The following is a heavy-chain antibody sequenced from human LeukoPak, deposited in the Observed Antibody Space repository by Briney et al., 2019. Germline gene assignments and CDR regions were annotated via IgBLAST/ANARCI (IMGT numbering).Heavy chain of an antibody. CDR2: IYHSGTT. J-gene: IGHJ4*02. Sequence: PSETLSLTCTVSGYSINGGYYWGWIRQPPGKGLEWIGIIYHSGTTYSNPSLKSRVTISVDASKNQFSLKLTSVTAEDTAVYYCARGAYSYVGYFDSWGQGTLVTVSS. D-gene: IGHD5-18*01. V-gene: IGHV4-38-2*02. CDR3: ARGAYSYVGYFDS. CDR1: GYSINGGYY.